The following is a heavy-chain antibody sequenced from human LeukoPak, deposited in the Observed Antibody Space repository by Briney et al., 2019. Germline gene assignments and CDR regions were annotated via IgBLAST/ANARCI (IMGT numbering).Heavy chain of an antibody. CDR1: GGSISSSNSY. D-gene: IGHD3-22*01. CDR3: ARLYYYDSSGYVDY. Sequence: SETLSLTCTVSGGSISSSNSYWGWIRQPPEKGLEWIGSIHYSGSTYYNPSLKGRVTISVDTSKNQFFLKLSSVTAADTAVYYCARLYYYDSSGYVDYWGQGTLVAVSS. J-gene: IGHJ4*02. V-gene: IGHV4-39*01. CDR2: IHYSGST.